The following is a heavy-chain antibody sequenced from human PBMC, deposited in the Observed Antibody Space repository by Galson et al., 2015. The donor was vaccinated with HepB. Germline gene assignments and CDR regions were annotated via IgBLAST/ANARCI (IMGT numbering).Heavy chain of an antibody. D-gene: IGHD5-24*01. CDR1: GLTFSSYA. CDR3: AKVQKWLQVEYIDN. CDR2: ISGSGGTA. Sequence: SLRLSCAASGLTFSSYAMSWVRQAPGKGLEWVSGISGSGGTAYYADSVKGRSTISRDNSKNTLYLQMDTLRAEDTAVYYCAKVQKWLQVEYIDNWGQGTLVTVST. J-gene: IGHJ4*02. V-gene: IGHV3-23*01.